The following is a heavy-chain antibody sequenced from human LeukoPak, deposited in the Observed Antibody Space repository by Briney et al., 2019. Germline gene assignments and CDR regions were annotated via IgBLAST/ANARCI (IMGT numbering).Heavy chain of an antibody. D-gene: IGHD2-21*02. CDR3: ARCGGDCYTSTQGFDY. Sequence: GGSLRLSCAPSGFTFSSYAMHWVRQAPGKGLEWVAVISYDGNHIFYAESVKGRFTISRDNSKNTLYLHMNSLTTEDTAVYYCARCGGDCYTSTQGFDYWGQGTLVTVSS. J-gene: IGHJ4*02. CDR1: GFTFSSYA. V-gene: IGHV3-30*04. CDR2: ISYDGNHI.